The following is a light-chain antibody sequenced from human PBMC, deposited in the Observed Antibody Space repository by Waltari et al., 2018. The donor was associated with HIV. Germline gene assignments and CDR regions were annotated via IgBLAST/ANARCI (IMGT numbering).Light chain of an antibody. Sequence: DIVMPQSPDSLAVSLGERATLSCTSSQSVLYSPDNKNYLALYQQKPGEPPNLLIYWASTRETRVPESFSGSESGTDFTLSISSLKGGGVALYYGQKYYSIPWTFGQGTKVEI. J-gene: IGKJ1*01. V-gene: IGKV4-1*01. CDR3: QKYYSIPWT. CDR1: QSVLYSPDNKNY. CDR2: WAS.